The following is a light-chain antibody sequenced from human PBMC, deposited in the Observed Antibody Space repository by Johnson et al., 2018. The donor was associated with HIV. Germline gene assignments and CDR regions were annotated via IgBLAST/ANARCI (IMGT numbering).Light chain of an antibody. J-gene: IGLJ1*01. V-gene: IGLV1-51*01. CDR3: GTWDSSLSANV. Sequence: QSVLTQPPSVSAAPGQKVTISCSGSSSNIGNNYVSWYQQLPGTAPKLLIYDNNKRPSGIPDRFSGSKSGTSATLGITGLQTGDEADYYFGTWDSSLSANVFGTGTKVTVL. CDR2: DNN. CDR1: SSNIGNNY.